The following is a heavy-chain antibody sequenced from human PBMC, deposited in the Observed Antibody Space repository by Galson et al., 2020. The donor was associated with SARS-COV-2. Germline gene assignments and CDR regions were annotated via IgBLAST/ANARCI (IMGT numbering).Heavy chain of an antibody. V-gene: IGHV4-39*01. CDR1: GGSIRSNTYY. D-gene: IGHD1-26*01. Sequence: SETLSPTCTLSGGSIRSNTYYWGWIRQPPGKGLEWIGRVADSGTTYYNPSLKSRVTLSVDTSNNQFSLKLHSVTAADPTVYYCARHFLLGCGRRGYFDYWGQGMLLSVCS. CDR3: ARHFLLGCGRRGYFDY. J-gene: IGHJ4*02. CDR2: VADSGTT.